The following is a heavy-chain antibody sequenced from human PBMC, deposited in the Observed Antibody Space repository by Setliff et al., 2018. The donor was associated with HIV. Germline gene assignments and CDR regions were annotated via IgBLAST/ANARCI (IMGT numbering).Heavy chain of an antibody. J-gene: IGHJ3*01. Sequence: ASVKVSCKASGDTNPSDAISWVRQAPGQGLEWMGWISGYNGNTKYAQNMQGRVTMTTDTSTTTAYMELRSLRSDDTAVYYCARPLPIGGYCSSTSCQGAFDFWGQGTMVTVSS. CDR2: ISGYNGNT. D-gene: IGHD2-2*01. CDR1: GDTNPSDA. V-gene: IGHV1-18*01. CDR3: ARPLPIGGYCSSTSCQGAFDF.